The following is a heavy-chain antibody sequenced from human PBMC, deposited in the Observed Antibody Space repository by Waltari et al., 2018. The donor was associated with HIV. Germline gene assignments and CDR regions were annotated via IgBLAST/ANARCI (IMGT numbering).Heavy chain of an antibody. D-gene: IGHD4-17*01. CDR3: AKTVPTVTSIFEGFDV. CDR2: ISGSGGNK. CDR1: GFTFNKFA. J-gene: IGHJ3*01. V-gene: IGHV3-23*01. Sequence: QLLESGGGLVQPGGSLRLSCVASGFTFNKFAMNWVRQAPGQGLEWLSSISGSGGNKYYADSVKCRISISRENSKNTVYLQINSLRVDDTAIYYCAKTVPTVTSIFEGFDVWGQGAMVTVSS.